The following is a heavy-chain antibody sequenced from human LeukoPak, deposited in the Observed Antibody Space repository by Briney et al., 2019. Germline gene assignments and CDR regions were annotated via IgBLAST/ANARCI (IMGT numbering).Heavy chain of an antibody. CDR1: GGSISSYY. Sequence: SETLSLTCPVSGGSISSYYWSWIRPPPGKGLEWIGYIYYSGSTNYNPSLKSRVTISVDTSKNQFSLKLSSVTAADTAVYYCARREVTSDAFDIWGQGTMVTVSS. CDR2: IYYSGST. D-gene: IGHD2-21*02. J-gene: IGHJ3*02. V-gene: IGHV4-59*08. CDR3: ARREVTSDAFDI.